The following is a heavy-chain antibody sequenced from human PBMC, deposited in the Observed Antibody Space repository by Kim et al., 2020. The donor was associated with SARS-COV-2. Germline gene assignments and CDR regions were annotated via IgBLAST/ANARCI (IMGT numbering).Heavy chain of an antibody. CDR3: ARADYGDNYYYYYGMDV. D-gene: IGHD4-17*01. J-gene: IGHJ6*04. CDR2: IGTAGDT. CDR1: GFTFSSYD. Sequence: GGSLRLSCAASGFTFSSYDMHWVRQPTGKGLEWVSAIGTAGDTYYPGSVKGRFTISRENAKNSLYLQMNSLRAGDTAVYYCARADYGDNYYYYYGMDVRGKGTTVTVSS. V-gene: IGHV3-13*01.